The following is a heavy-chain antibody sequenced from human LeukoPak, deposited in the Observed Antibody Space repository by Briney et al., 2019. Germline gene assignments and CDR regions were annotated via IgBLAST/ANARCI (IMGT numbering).Heavy chain of an antibody. Sequence: SETLSLTCSVSGYSISSGYYWTWIRQPPGKGLEWIGNMYHSGSTYNNPSLKSRVTISVDTSKNQFSLKLISVTVADTAVYYCARGQGATVPQVGKNWFDPWGQGTRVTVSS. CDR3: ARGQGATVPQVGKNWFDP. V-gene: IGHV4-38-2*02. CDR2: MYHSGST. J-gene: IGHJ5*02. D-gene: IGHD1-26*01. CDR1: GYSISSGYY.